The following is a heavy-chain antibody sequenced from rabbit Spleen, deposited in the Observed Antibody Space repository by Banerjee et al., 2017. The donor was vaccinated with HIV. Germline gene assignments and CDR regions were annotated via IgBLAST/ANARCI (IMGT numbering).Heavy chain of an antibody. D-gene: IGHD1-1*01. J-gene: IGHJ4*01. CDR1: GVSFSSSSY. CDR3: ARDLAAWNSGSYAFNL. CDR2: IDSGSSGFT. V-gene: IGHV1S40*01. Sequence: QSLEESGGDLVKPGASLTLTCTASGVSFSSSSYMCWVRQAPGKGLEWIACIDSGSSGFTYFATWAKGRFTVSKTSSTTVTLRMTSLTGADTATYFCARDLAAWNSGSYAFNLWGPGTLVTVS.